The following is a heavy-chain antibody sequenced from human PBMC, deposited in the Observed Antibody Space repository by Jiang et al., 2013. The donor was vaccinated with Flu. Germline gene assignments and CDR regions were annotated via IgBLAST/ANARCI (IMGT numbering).Heavy chain of an antibody. CDR1: GGTFSSYA. V-gene: IGHV1-69*01. CDR3: ARRVRSSGPYYYYGMDV. J-gene: IGHJ6*02. Sequence: QLVESGAEVKKPGSSVKVSCKASGGTFSSYAISWVRQAPGQGLEWMGGIIPIFGTANYAQKFQGRVTITADESTSTAYMELSSLRSEDTAVYYCARRVRSSGPYYYYGMDVWGQGTTVTVSS. CDR2: IIPIFGTA. D-gene: IGHD3-10*01.